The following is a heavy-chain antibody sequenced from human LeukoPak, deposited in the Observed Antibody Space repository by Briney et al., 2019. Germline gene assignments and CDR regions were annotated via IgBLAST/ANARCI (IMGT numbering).Heavy chain of an antibody. J-gene: IGHJ4*02. CDR2: INPSGGST. CDR3: AREQVLLKGYSYGSSLPPRILDY. CDR1: GYTFTSYY. D-gene: IGHD5-18*01. V-gene: IGHV1-46*01. Sequence: ASVKVSCKASGYTFTSYYMHWVRQAPGQGLEWMGIINPSGGSTSYAQKFQGRVTMTRDTSTSTVYMELSSLRSEDTAVYYCAREQVLLKGYSYGSSLPPRILDYWGQGTLVTVSS.